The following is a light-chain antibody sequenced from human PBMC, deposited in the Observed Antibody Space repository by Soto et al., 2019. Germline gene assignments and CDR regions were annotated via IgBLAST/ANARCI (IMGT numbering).Light chain of an antibody. J-gene: IGLJ1*01. V-gene: IGLV1-44*01. CDR3: AAWDDSLSGYV. CDR2: SDN. CDR1: NSNIGRNS. Sequence: QSVLTQPPSASATPGRRVTISCSGGNSNIGRNSVNWYQQLPGTAPKLLMYSDNQRPSGVPDRFSGSKSGTSASLAISGLQSEDEADYYCAAWDDSLSGYVFGTGAKVTVL.